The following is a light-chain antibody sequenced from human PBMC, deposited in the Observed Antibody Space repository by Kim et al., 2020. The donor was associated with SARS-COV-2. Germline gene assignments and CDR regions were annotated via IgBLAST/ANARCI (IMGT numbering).Light chain of an antibody. J-gene: IGLJ3*02. CDR3: CSYAGSPWV. V-gene: IGLV2-11*03. CDR2: DVS. Sequence: GESVTLSCTLTSSDVGGYNYVSWYQQHPGKAPKLMIHDVSERPAGVPDRFSGSKSGNTASLTISGLQAEDEADYYCCSYAGSPWVFGGGTQLTVL. CDR1: SSDVGGYNY.